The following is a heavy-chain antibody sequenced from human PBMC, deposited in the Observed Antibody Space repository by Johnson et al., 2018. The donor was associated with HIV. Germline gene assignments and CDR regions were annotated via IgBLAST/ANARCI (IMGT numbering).Heavy chain of an antibody. Sequence: MQLVESGGGLVQPGGSLRLSCAASGFTFSSYWMSWVRQAPGKGLEWVANIKQDGSEKHYVDSVKGRFTISRDNAKNSLYLQMNSLRAEDTAVYYCAGGYVSGSGDAFDIWGQGTMVTVSS. D-gene: IGHD3-10*01. J-gene: IGHJ3*02. CDR2: IKQDGSEK. CDR1: GFTFSSYW. V-gene: IGHV3-7*04. CDR3: AGGYVSGSGDAFDI.